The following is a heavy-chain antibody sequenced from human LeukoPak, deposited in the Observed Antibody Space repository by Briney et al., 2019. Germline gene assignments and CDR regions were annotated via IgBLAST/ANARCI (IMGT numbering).Heavy chain of an antibody. J-gene: IGHJ4*02. CDR3: ARVSAGIAVAGTFDY. Sequence: GASVKVSCKASGYTFTSYYMHWVRQAPGQGLEWMGIINPSGGSTSYAQKFQGRVTITRDTSASTAYMELSSLRSEDTAVYYCARVSAGIAVAGTFDYWGQGTLVTVSS. CDR2: INPSGGST. V-gene: IGHV1-46*01. CDR1: GYTFTSYY. D-gene: IGHD6-19*01.